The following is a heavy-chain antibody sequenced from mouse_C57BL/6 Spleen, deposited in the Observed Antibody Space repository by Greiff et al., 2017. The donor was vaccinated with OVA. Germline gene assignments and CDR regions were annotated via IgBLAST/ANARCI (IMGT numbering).Heavy chain of an antibody. D-gene: IGHD1-1*01. CDR2: INPSNGGT. Sequence: VQLQQPGTELVKPGASVKLSCKASGYTFTSYWMHWVKQRPGQGLEWIGNINPSNGGTNYNEKFKSKATLTVDKSSSTAYMQLSSLTSEDSAVYYCASPPYYYGTPYFDVWGTGTTVTVSS. CDR1: GYTFTSYW. J-gene: IGHJ1*03. V-gene: IGHV1-53*01. CDR3: ASPPYYYGTPYFDV.